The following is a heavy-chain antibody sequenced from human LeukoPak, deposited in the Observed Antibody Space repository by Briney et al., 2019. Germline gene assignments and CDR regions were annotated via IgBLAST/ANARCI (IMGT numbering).Heavy chain of an antibody. Sequence: GGSLRLSCAASGFIFSSYAMTWVRQAPGKGLEWVSSISGSGGRPYYADSVKGRFTISRDNSKNTLYLQMSSLRAEDTAVYYCAKGGLAVVGAIGYFDYWGQGTLVTVSS. CDR1: GFIFSSYA. CDR3: AKGGLAVVGAIGYFDY. V-gene: IGHV3-23*01. J-gene: IGHJ4*02. CDR2: ISGSGGRP. D-gene: IGHD2-15*01.